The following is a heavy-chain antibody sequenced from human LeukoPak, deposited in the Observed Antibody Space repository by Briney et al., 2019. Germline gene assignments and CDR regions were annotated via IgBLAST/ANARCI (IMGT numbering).Heavy chain of an antibody. V-gene: IGHV1-2*06. D-gene: IGHD3-10*01. CDR3: ATMVRGVMGNWFDP. J-gene: IGHJ5*02. CDR2: INPNSGGT. Sequence: GASVKVSCKASGYTFTGYYMHWVRQAPGQGLEWMGRINPNSGGTNYAQKFQGRVTMTRDTSISTAYMELSRLRSDDTAVYYCATMVRGVMGNWFDPWGQGTLVTVSS. CDR1: GYTFTGYY.